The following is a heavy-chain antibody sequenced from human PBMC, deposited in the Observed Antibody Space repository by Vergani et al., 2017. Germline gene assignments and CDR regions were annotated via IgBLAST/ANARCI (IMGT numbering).Heavy chain of an antibody. Sequence: QVQLQQWGAGLLKPSETLSLTCAVYGGSFSGYYWSWIRQPPGKGLEWIGEINHSGSTNYNPSLKSRVTISVDTSKNQFSLKLRSVTAADTAVYYWARGYSSSWPSTYYYYYGMDVWGQGTTVTVSS. D-gene: IGHD6-13*01. J-gene: IGHJ6*02. CDR3: ARGYSSSWPSTYYYYYGMDV. CDR1: GGSFSGYY. V-gene: IGHV4-34*01. CDR2: INHSGST.